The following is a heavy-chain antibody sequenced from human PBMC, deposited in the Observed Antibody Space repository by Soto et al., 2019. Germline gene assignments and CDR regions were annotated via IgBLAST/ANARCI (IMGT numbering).Heavy chain of an antibody. V-gene: IGHV3-48*01. CDR2: ITGSSITM. Sequence: EVQLVESGGGLVQPGGSLRLSCAASGFTFSTHSMNWVRQAPGKGLEWISYITGSSITMYAVSVKGRFTISRDNAKNSLYLQMNSLRAEDTAVYFCVGEVGFQLIYWGQGTLVTVSS. CDR1: GFTFSTHS. J-gene: IGHJ4*02. D-gene: IGHD1-26*01. CDR3: VGEVGFQLIY.